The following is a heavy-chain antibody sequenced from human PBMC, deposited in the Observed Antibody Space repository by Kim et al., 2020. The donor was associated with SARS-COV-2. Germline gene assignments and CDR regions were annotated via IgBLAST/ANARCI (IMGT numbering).Heavy chain of an antibody. Sequence: ASVKVSCKASGYTFTSYSMNWVRQDPGQGLEWMGWINTNTGNPTYAQGFTGRFFFSLVPSVITAYLQISSLKAEDTAVYYCARGGRYFDWFTPFLCGGDCYPDYWCQGTHVTVSS. CDR1: GYTFTSYS. V-gene: IGHV7-4-1*02. J-gene: IGHJ4*02. D-gene: IGHD2-21*02. CDR2: INTNTGNP. CDR3: ARGGRYFDWFTPFLCGGDCYPDY.